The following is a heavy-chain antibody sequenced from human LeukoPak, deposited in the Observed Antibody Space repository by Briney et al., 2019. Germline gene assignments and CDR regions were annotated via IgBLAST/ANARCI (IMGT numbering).Heavy chain of an antibody. D-gene: IGHD3-10*01. CDR2: ISGSGGST. CDR1: GFTIRSYA. V-gene: IGHV3-23*01. Sequence: GVSLRLYCAASGFTIRSYAMSWVRQARGKGLEWVSAISGSGGSTYYADSVKGRFTISRDNSKNTLYLQMNSLRAEDTAVYYCAKNERLLLWFGELYYWGQGTLVTVSS. J-gene: IGHJ4*02. CDR3: AKNERLLLWFGELYY.